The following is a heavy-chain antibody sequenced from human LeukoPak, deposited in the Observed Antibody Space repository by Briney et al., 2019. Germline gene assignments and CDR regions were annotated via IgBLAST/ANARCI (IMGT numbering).Heavy chain of an antibody. D-gene: IGHD4-17*01. Sequence: GASVKVSCKPSGYTFTGFYLHWVRQAPGQRLQWMGWINPKNGATKYSQSFRGRVTMTRDTSIDTAYMELSSLTSDDTAIYYCARPTHRLTVTTAIDYWGQGTLVTVSS. CDR2: INPKNGAT. J-gene: IGHJ4*02. CDR1: GYTFTGFY. V-gene: IGHV1-2*02. CDR3: ARPTHRLTVTTAIDY.